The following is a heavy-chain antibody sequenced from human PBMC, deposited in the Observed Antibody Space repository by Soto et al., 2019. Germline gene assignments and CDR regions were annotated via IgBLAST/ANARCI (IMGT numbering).Heavy chain of an antibody. D-gene: IGHD4-4*01. Sequence: SETLSLTCAVYGGSFSGYYWSWIRQPPGKGLEWIGEINHSGSTNYNPSLKSRVTISVDTSKNQFSLKLSSVTAADTAVYYCARGGLVTTVTKFDYWGQGTLVTVSS. CDR1: GGSFSGYY. J-gene: IGHJ4*02. V-gene: IGHV4-34*01. CDR2: INHSGST. CDR3: ARGGLVTTVTKFDY.